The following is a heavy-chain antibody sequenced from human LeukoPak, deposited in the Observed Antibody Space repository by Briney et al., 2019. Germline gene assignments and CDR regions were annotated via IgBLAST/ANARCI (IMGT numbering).Heavy chain of an antibody. CDR1: DDSFSSHY. Sequence: PSETLSLTCAVSDDSFSSHYWTWIRQPPGKGLEWIGYISYIGTTNYHPSLKSRVTISIDTSKNQFSLKLSSVTAADTAVYYCARDLVTVTKGFDFWGQGTMVSVSS. J-gene: IGHJ3*01. V-gene: IGHV4-59*11. CDR3: ARDLVTVTKGFDF. D-gene: IGHD4-17*01. CDR2: ISYIGTT.